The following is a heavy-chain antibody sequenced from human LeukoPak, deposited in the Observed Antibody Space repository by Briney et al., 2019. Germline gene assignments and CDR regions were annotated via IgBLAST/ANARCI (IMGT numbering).Heavy chain of an antibody. V-gene: IGHV4-34*01. CDR2: INHSGST. J-gene: IGHJ4*02. CDR3: ARSITSTGTGDY. CDR1: GGSFSGYY. Sequence: PSETLSLTCAVSGGSFSGYYWSWIRQPPGKGLEWIGEINHSGSTNYNPSLKSRVTISVDTSKNQFSLKLSSVTAADTAVYYCARSITSTGTGDYWGQGTLVTVSS. D-gene: IGHD4-17*01.